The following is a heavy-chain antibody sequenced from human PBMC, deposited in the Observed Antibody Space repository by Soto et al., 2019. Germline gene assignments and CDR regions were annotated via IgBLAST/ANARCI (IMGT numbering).Heavy chain of an antibody. Sequence: QVQLVESGGGVVQPGRSLRLSCAASGFIFNNYGMHWVRQAPGKGLEWVAVISYDGSNKYYADSVKGRFTISRDNSKNTLYLQMNILRPEDTALYYCASMGSYYWGQGTLVTVSS. CDR1: GFIFNNYG. J-gene: IGHJ4*02. CDR2: ISYDGSNK. D-gene: IGHD1-26*01. V-gene: IGHV3-30*03. CDR3: ASMGSYY.